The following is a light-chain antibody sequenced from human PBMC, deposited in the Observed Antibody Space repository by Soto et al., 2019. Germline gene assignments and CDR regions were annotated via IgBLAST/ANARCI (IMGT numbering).Light chain of an antibody. CDR2: DDT. V-gene: IGLV3-21*02. Sequence: SYELTQPPSVSVAPGQTARIACGGDNLDNKNVNWHQQKPGQAPVLVVYDDTDRRSGIPERFSGSNSGNSATLTISRVEAGDEADYYWQVWDSGRDRYVFXPGTKDTVL. CDR1: NLDNKN. CDR3: QVWDSGRDRYV. J-gene: IGLJ1*01.